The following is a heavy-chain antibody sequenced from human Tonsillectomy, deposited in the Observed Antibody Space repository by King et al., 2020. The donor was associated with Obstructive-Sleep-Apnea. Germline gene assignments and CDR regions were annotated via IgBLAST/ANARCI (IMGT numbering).Heavy chain of an antibody. J-gene: IGHJ4*02. V-gene: IGHV3-48*04. Sequence: VQLVESGGGLVQPGGSLRLSCAASGFTFSSYSMNWVRQAPGKGLEWVSYIISSSSTIYYADSVKGRFTISRDNAKNSLYLQMNSLRAEDTAVYYCANMVVSFDYWGQGTLVTVSS. CDR3: ANMVVSFDY. CDR2: IISSSSTI. CDR1: GFTFSSYS. D-gene: IGHD2-15*01.